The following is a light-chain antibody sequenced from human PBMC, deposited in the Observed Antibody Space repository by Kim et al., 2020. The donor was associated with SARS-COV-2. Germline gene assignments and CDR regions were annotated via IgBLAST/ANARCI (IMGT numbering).Light chain of an antibody. J-gene: IGKJ4*01. CDR2: DAS. Sequence: EIVLTQSPATLSLSPGERATLSCRASQSVSTYLAWYQQKPGQAPRLLIYDASNRATGIPARFSGSGSGTDFTLTISSLEPEDFAVYYCQQRSNWPLTSGGGTKLEI. V-gene: IGKV3-11*01. CDR3: QQRSNWPLT. CDR1: QSVSTY.